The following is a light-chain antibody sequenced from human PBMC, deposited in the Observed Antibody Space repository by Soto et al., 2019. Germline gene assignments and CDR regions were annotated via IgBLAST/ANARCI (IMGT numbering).Light chain of an antibody. J-gene: IGKJ1*01. CDR3: QLYNSYLWR. CDR2: KAS. CDR1: HSIGSW. Sequence: DIQMAQSPSTLSASVGDRVAITCRASHSIGSWVAWYQQKPGKAPKVLISKASTLESGVPARFSGSGSGTEFTLTISSLQPDDVATYYCQLYNSYLWRFGQGTKVDI. V-gene: IGKV1-5*03.